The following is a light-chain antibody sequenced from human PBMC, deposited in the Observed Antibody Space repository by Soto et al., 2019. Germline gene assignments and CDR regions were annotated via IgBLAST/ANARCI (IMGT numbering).Light chain of an antibody. CDR3: QQYMNWPPLT. Sequence: EIVMTQSPATLSVSPGERVTLSCRASESISRNLAWYQQKPGQAPRLLIYGASSRDTGVPARFSGGGSGTEFTLTISSLQSEDSAVYFCQQYMNWPPLTFGPGT. J-gene: IGKJ3*01. V-gene: IGKV3-15*01. CDR1: ESISRN. CDR2: GAS.